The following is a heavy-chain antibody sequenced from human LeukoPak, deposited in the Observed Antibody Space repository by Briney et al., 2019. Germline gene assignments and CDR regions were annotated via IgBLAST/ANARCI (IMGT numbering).Heavy chain of an antibody. CDR3: ARDRHFVAFDI. CDR2: ISSSSSI. Sequence: KAGGSLRLSCAASGFTFSSYEMNWVRQAPGKGLEWVSSISSSSSIHFADSVKGRFTISRDNAKNSVSLQINSLRAEDTALYYCARDRHFVAFDIWGQGTMVTVSS. CDR1: GFTFSSYE. J-gene: IGHJ3*02. V-gene: IGHV3-21*01.